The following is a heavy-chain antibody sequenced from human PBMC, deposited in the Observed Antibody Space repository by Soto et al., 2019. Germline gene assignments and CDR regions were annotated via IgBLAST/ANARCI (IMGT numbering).Heavy chain of an antibody. D-gene: IGHD5-12*01. Sequence: SETLSLTCAVSGGSISSSNWWSWVRQPPGKGLEWIGEIYHSGGTNYNPSLKSRVTISVDKSKNQFSLKLNSVTAADTAVYYYARSRTLGGYDYLDYWGQGTLVTVSS. V-gene: IGHV4-4*02. CDR3: ARSRTLGGYDYLDY. J-gene: IGHJ4*02. CDR1: GGSISSSNW. CDR2: IYHSGGT.